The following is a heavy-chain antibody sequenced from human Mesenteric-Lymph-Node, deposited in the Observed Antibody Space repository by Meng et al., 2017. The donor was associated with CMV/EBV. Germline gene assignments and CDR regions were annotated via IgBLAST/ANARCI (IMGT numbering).Heavy chain of an antibody. J-gene: IGHJ6*02. CDR3: ARKLSGGFAMDV. D-gene: IGHD3-16*02. CDR2: ISSSGSFI. Sequence: GESLKISCAASGFLLSDYTMNWVRQAPGPGLEWVPSISSSGSFIYYADSVRGRFTISKDNAKNSLYLQMNSLRAEDTAVYYCARKLSGGFAMDVWGQGTTVTVSS. CDR1: GFLLSDYT. V-gene: IGHV3-21*01.